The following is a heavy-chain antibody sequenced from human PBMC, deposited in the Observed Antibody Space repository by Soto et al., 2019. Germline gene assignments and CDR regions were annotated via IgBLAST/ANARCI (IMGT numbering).Heavy chain of an antibody. CDR2: ISGSGGST. V-gene: IGHV3-23*01. Sequence: LRLSCAASGFTFSSYAMSWVRQAPGKGLEWVSAISGSGGSTYYADSVKGRLTISRDNSKNTLYLQMNSLRAEDTAVYYCAKDRVGRFGEMAPDAFDIWGQGTMVTVSS. D-gene: IGHD3-10*01. CDR3: AKDRVGRFGEMAPDAFDI. J-gene: IGHJ3*02. CDR1: GFTFSSYA.